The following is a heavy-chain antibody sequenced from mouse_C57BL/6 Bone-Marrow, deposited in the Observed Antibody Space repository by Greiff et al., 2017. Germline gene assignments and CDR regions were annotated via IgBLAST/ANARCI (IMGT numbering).Heavy chain of an antibody. D-gene: IGHD2-4*01. V-gene: IGHV2-9-1*01. Sequence: VKLVESGPGLVAPSQSLSITCTVSGFSLTSYAISWVRQPPGKGLEWLGVIWTGGGTNYNSALKSRLSISKDNSKSQVFLKMNSLQTDDTARYYCARNFDYDAEYYFDYWGQGTTLTVSS. CDR2: IWTGGGT. CDR1: GFSLTSYA. CDR3: ARNFDYDAEYYFDY. J-gene: IGHJ2*01.